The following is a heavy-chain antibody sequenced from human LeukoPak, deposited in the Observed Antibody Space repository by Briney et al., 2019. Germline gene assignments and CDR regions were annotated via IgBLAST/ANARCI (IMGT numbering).Heavy chain of an antibody. Sequence: GGSLRLSCAASGFTFNTFAMTWVRQAPGKGLEWVSAINNAGSRTYYADSVKGRFTISRDNSKNTLYLQMNSLRAEDAAVYYCAKDRQTTSLWGQGTLVTVSS. D-gene: IGHD1-7*01. V-gene: IGHV3-23*01. CDR3: AKDRQTTSL. CDR1: GFTFNTFA. J-gene: IGHJ4*02. CDR2: INNAGSRT.